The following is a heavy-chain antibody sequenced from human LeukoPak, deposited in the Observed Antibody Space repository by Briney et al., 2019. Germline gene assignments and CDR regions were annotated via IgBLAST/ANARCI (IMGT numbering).Heavy chain of an antibody. V-gene: IGHV3-23*01. J-gene: IGHJ5*02. CDR1: GFTFSSYA. CDR3: ASRGDPYYYDSSVTRHYA. Sequence: PGGSLRLSCAASGFTFSSYAMSWVRQAPGKGLEWVSAISGSGGSTYYADSVKGRFTISRDNSKNTLYLQMNSLRAEDTAVYYCASRGDPYYYDSSVTRHYAWGQGTLVTVSS. D-gene: IGHD3-22*01. CDR2: ISGSGGST.